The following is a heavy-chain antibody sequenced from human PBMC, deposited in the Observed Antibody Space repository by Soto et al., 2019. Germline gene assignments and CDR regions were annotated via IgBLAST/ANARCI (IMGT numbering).Heavy chain of an antibody. J-gene: IGHJ4*02. CDR2: ISAYNGNT. CDR3: ARAFIAVAGTGFWYFDY. Sequence: ASVKVSCKASGYTFTSYGISWVRQAPGQGLEWMGWISAYNGNTNYAQKLQGRVTMTTDTSTSTAYMELRSLRSDDTAVYYCARAFIAVAGTGFWYFDYWGQGTLVTVSS. V-gene: IGHV1-18*01. CDR1: GYTFTSYG. D-gene: IGHD6-19*01.